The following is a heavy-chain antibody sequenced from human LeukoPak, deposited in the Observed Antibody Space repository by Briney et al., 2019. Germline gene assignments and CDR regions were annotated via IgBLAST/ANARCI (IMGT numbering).Heavy chain of an antibody. CDR2: INPNSGGT. CDR1: GYTFTGYY. CDR3: ARVHDILTGYYQGYLDY. D-gene: IGHD3-9*01. V-gene: IGHV1-2*02. Sequence: ASVKVSCKASGYTFTGYYMHWVRQAPGQGLEWMGWINPNSGGTSYAQKFQGRVTMTRDTSISTAYMELSRLRSDDTAVYYCARVHDILTGYYQGYLDYWGQGTLVTVSS. J-gene: IGHJ4*02.